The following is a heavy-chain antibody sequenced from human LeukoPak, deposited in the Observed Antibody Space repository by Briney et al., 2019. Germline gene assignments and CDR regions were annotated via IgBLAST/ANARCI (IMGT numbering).Heavy chain of an antibody. CDR1: GGSISSSSYY. V-gene: IGHV4-39*07. J-gene: IGHJ6*03. D-gene: IGHD6-6*01. Sequence: SETLSLTCTVSGGSISSSSYYWGWIRQPPGKGLEWIVSIYYSGSTYYNPSLKSRVTISVDTSKNQFSLKLSSVTAADTAVYYCARVRSVGDYYYYMDVWGKGTTVTVSS. CDR2: IYYSGST. CDR3: ARVRSVGDYYYYMDV.